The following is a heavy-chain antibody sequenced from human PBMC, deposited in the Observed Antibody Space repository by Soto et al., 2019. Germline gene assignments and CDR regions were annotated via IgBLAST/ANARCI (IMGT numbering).Heavy chain of an antibody. D-gene: IGHD3-3*01. V-gene: IGHV3-23*01. Sequence: GGSLRLSCAASGFTFSSYAMSWVRQVPGKGLEWVSAISGSGGSTYYADSVKGRFTISRDNSKNTLYLQMNSLRAEDTAVYYCATDGVVIIGVSDAFDIWGQGTMVTVSS. CDR1: GFTFSSYA. J-gene: IGHJ3*02. CDR3: ATDGVVIIGVSDAFDI. CDR2: ISGSGGST.